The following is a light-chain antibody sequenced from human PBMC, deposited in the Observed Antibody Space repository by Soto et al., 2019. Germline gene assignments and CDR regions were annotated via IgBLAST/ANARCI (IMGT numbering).Light chain of an antibody. J-gene: IGKJ2*01. Sequence: EIVLTQSPGTLSLSPGERGTLSCRASQNLGTLYLAWFQQKSGRAPRLLIYSASRRATGIPDRFSGSGSGTDFTLTISRVEPGDFGVYYCQQYGSSPPYTFGLGTKLDIK. CDR2: SAS. CDR3: QQYGSSPPYT. CDR1: QNLGTLY. V-gene: IGKV3-20*01.